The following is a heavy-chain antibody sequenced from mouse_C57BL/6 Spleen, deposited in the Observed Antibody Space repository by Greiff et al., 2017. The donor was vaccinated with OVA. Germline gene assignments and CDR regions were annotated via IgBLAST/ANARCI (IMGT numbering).Heavy chain of an antibody. CDR1: GYTFTDYE. J-gene: IGHJ2*01. CDR3: TRSTAQAFDY. Sequence: QVQLKESGAELVRPGASVTLSCKASGYTFTDYEMHWVKQTPVHGLEWIGAIDPETGGTAYNQKFKGKAILTADKSSSTAYMELRSLTSEDSAVYYCTRSTAQAFDYWGQGTTLTVSS. V-gene: IGHV1-15*01. CDR2: IDPETGGT. D-gene: IGHD3-2*02.